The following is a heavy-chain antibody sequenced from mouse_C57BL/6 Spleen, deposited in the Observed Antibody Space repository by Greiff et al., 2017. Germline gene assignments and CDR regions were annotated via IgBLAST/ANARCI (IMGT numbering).Heavy chain of an antibody. D-gene: IGHD2-1*01. V-gene: IGHV7-3*01. CDR2: IRNKANGYTT. CDR1: GFTFTDYY. CDR3: ARLYGNYVWYIDV. Sequence: EVQVVESGGGLVQPGGSLSLSCAASGFTFTDYYMSWVRQPPGKALEWLGFIRNKANGYTTEYSVSVKGRFTISRDNSQSILSLQINALRAEDSATYYCARLYGNYVWYIDVWGTGTTVTVSS. J-gene: IGHJ1*03.